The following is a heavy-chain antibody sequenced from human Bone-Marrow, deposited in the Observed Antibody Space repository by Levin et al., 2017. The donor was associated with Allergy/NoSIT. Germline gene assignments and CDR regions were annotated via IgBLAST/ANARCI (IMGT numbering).Heavy chain of an antibody. D-gene: IGHD6-19*01. CDR2: ISYDGRQK. Sequence: PGGSLRLSCVASEYKSNTYAIHWVRQAPGKGLEWVGVISYDGRQKHYADSVKGRFTVSSDNSKNAVFLQMNCLKTDDTALYYCAGDPSIGVAGTPLFDTWGQGTLVTVSS. J-gene: IGHJ4*02. CDR3: AGDPSIGVAGTPLFDT. V-gene: IGHV3-30*04. CDR1: EYKSNTYA.